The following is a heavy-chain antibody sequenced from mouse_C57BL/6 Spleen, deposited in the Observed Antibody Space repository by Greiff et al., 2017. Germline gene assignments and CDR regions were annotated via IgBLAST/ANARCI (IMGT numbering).Heavy chain of an antibody. D-gene: IGHD2-4*01. V-gene: IGHV3-1*01. CDR1: GYSITSGYD. J-gene: IGHJ2*01. CDR3: AREGLDYFDY. Sequence: EVQLQESGPGMVKPSQSLSLTCTVTGYSITSGYDWHWIRHFPGNKLEWMGCIRYSGSTNYNPSLKSRISNTPDTSKNPFFLKLNSVTTEDTATYYCAREGLDYFDYWGQGTTLTVSS. CDR2: IRYSGST.